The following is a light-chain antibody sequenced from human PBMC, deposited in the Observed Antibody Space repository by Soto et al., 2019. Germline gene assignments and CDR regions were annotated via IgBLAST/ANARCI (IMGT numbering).Light chain of an antibody. V-gene: IGKV1-5*01. J-gene: IGKJ1*01. Sequence: DIQMTQSPSTLAASLGDRVTITCRASQTIRNWLAWYQQKPGKAPNLLMYDASKLKSGVSSRFSGSGSGTEFTLPISSLQPDDFATYYCQQYHTYSTFGQGTRVEIK. CDR1: QTIRNW. CDR3: QQYHTYST. CDR2: DAS.